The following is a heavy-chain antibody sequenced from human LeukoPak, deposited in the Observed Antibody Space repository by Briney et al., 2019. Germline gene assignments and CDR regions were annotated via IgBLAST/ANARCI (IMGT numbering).Heavy chain of an antibody. V-gene: IGHV1-18*01. CDR1: GYTFTSYG. Sequence: ASVKVSCKASGYTFTSYGVTWVRQAPGQGLEWMGWISAYNGNTNYAQKLQGRVTMTTDTSTSTAYMELRSLRSDDTAVYYCARDGQQLQNHDAFDIWGQGTMVTVSS. CDR2: ISAYNGNT. CDR3: ARDGQQLQNHDAFDI. J-gene: IGHJ3*02. D-gene: IGHD6-13*01.